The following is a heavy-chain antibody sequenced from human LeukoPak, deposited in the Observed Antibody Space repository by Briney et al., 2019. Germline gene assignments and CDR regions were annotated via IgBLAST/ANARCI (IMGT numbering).Heavy chain of an antibody. CDR1: GGSFSGYY. J-gene: IGHJ6*02. Sequence: PSETLSLTCAVYGGSFSGYYCSWIRQPPGKGLEWIGEINHSGSTNYNPSLKSRVTISVDTSKNQFSLKLSSVTAADTAVYYCARVSGFYYYGSGTANYYYYGMDVWGQGTTVTVSS. CDR2: INHSGST. CDR3: ARVSGFYYYGSGTANYYYYGMDV. D-gene: IGHD3-10*01. V-gene: IGHV4-34*01.